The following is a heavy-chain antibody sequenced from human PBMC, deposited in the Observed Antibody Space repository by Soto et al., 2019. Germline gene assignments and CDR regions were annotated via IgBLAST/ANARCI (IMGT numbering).Heavy chain of an antibody. D-gene: IGHD3-16*01. J-gene: IGHJ4*02. CDR3: AKDVDHNYDYIWGSYFGLDY. CDR2: ISGSGGST. CDR1: GFTFSSYA. V-gene: IGHV3-23*01. Sequence: GGSLRLSCAASGFTFSSYAMSWVRQAPGKGLEWVSAISGSGGSTYYADSVKGRFTISRDNSKNTLYLQMNSLRAEDTAVYYCAKDVDHNYDYIWGSYFGLDYWGQGTLVTVSS.